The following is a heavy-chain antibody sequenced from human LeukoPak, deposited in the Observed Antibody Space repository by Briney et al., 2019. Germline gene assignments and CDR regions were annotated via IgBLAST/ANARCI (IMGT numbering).Heavy chain of an antibody. D-gene: IGHD3-10*01. Sequence: GGSLRLSCAASGFTFSSYGMNWVRQVPGKGLEWVSCISSGSSHIYYADSVKGRFTISRDNTQNSLYLQMNSLRVEDTGVYYCPKDLTSDFGGAFDPWGQGTLVTVSS. J-gene: IGHJ5*02. CDR3: PKDLTSDFGGAFDP. V-gene: IGHV3-21*01. CDR1: GFTFSSYG. CDR2: ISSGSSHI.